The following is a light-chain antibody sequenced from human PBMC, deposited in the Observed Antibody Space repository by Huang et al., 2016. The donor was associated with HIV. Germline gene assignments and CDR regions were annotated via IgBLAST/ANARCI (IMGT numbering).Light chain of an antibody. CDR1: QSVRSTF. V-gene: IGKV3-20*01. CDR3: QQYDSSPMYT. CDR2: GAY. Sequence: EIVLTQSPGTLSLSPGERATLSCRASQSVRSTFLAWYQQKPGQAPRFLIYGAYNRSTGIPDRFSGSGSGTDFTLTISRLEPEDFAVYHCQQYDSSPMYTFGQGTKLEIK. J-gene: IGKJ2*01.